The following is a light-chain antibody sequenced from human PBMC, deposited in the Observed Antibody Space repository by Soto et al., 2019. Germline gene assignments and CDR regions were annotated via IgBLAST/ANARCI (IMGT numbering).Light chain of an antibody. CDR3: QQRSNLPLLT. CDR1: QSVSSY. J-gene: IGKJ4*01. V-gene: IGKV3-11*01. Sequence: IVLTQSPATLSLSPGERATLSCRASQSVSSYLAWYQQKPGQAPRLLIYDASNRATGIPARFSGSGSGTDFTLTISSLEPEDFAVYYCQQRSNLPLLTFGGGTKVEIK. CDR2: DAS.